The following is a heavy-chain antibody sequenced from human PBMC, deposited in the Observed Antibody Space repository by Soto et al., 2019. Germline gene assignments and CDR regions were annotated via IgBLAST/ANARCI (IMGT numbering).Heavy chain of an antibody. Sequence: SVKVSCKASGRTSSTYTISWVRQAPGQGLELMGGIIPIFGTANYVEKFQGRVTITADRSTNTAYMELSRLRSEDTAVYYCAREGALLFGGNPDYYDDLAVWGQGTTVTVS. CDR1: GRTSSTYT. J-gene: IGHJ6*02. D-gene: IGHD2-15*01. CDR2: IIPIFGTA. CDR3: AREGALLFGGNPDYYDDLAV. V-gene: IGHV1-69*06.